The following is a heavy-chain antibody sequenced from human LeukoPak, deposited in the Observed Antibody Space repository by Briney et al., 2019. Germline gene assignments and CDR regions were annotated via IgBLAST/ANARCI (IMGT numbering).Heavy chain of an antibody. CDR3: AKDLLMVYAEHDY. D-gene: IGHD2-8*01. CDR2: IVVGSGNT. Sequence: TSVKVSCKASGFTFTSSAVQWVRQARGQRLEWIGWIVVGSGNTNYAQKFQERVTITRDMSTSTAYMELSSLRAEDTAVYYCAKDLLMVYAEHDYWGQGTLVTVSS. CDR1: GFTFTSSA. J-gene: IGHJ4*02. V-gene: IGHV1-58*01.